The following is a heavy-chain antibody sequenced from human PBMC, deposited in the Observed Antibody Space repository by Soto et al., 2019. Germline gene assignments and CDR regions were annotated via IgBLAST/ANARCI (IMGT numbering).Heavy chain of an antibody. Sequence: GGSLRLSCAASGFNFRSYGMHWVRQAPGKGLEWVAVISYDGSNKYYADSVKGRFTISRDNSKNTLYLQMNSLRAEDTAVYYCAKDPYSYGPYNYGMDVWGQGTTVTVSS. CDR2: ISYDGSNK. CDR3: AKDPYSYGPYNYGMDV. CDR1: GFNFRSYG. V-gene: IGHV3-30*18. D-gene: IGHD5-18*01. J-gene: IGHJ6*02.